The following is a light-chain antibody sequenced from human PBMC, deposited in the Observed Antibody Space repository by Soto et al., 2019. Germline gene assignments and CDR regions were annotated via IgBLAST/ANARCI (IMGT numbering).Light chain of an antibody. V-gene: IGLV1-51*02. J-gene: IGLJ3*02. Sequence: QSVLTQPPSVSAAPGQKVTISCSGSSSNIGNNYVYWYQQLPGTAPKLLIYENNKRPSGIPDRFSGSKSGTSATLGITGLQTGDEADYYCGTWDSSLSAGVFGGGTKLTVL. CDR3: GTWDSSLSAGV. CDR1: SSNIGNNY. CDR2: ENN.